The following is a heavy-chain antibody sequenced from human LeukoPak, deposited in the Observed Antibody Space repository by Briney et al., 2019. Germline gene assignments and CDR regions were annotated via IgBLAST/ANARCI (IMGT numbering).Heavy chain of an antibody. D-gene: IGHD5-24*01. CDR2: IYTSGST. Sequence: SQTLSLTCTVSGGSISSGSYYWSWIRQPAGKGLEWIGRIYTSGSTNYNPSLKSRVTISADTSKNQFSLKLSSVTAADTAVYYCARGVGDGYNFAYWGQGTLVTVSS. V-gene: IGHV4-61*02. CDR3: ARGVGDGYNFAY. J-gene: IGHJ4*02. CDR1: GGSISSGSYY.